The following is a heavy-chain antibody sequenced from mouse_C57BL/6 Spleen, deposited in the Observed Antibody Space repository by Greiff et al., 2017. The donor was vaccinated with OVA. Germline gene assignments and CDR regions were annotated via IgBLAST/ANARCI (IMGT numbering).Heavy chain of an antibody. J-gene: IGHJ4*01. Sequence: VKLQQPGAELVKPGASVKLSCKASGYTFTSYWMHWVKQRPGQGLEWIGMIHPNSGSTNYNEKFKSKATLTVDKSSSTAYMQLSSLTSEDSAVYYCARSYYYGSSWDYAMDYWGQGTSVTVSS. V-gene: IGHV1-64*01. CDR3: ARSYYYGSSWDYAMDY. CDR1: GYTFTSYW. CDR2: IHPNSGST. D-gene: IGHD1-1*01.